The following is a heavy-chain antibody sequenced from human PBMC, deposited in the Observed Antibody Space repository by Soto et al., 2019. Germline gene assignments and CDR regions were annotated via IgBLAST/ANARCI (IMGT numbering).Heavy chain of an antibody. Sequence: ASVKVSCKASGYTFTSYAMHWVRQAPGQRLEWMGWINAGNGNTKYSQKFQGRVTMTRNTSISTAYMELSSLRSEDTAVYYCARSIVVVTALDYWGQGTLVTVSS. CDR3: ARSIVVVTALDY. CDR2: INAGNGNT. V-gene: IGHV1-3*01. CDR1: GYTFTSYA. J-gene: IGHJ4*02. D-gene: IGHD2-21*02.